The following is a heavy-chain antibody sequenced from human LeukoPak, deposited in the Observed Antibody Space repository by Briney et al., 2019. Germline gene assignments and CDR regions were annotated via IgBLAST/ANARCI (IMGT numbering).Heavy chain of an antibody. CDR1: GGSISTYY. J-gene: IGHJ1*01. CDR3: ARDTGVVVGYFQH. D-gene: IGHD2-15*01. Sequence: SDTLSLTCTVSGGSISTYYWSWIRQPPGKGLEWIGYIYYSGSTSYNPSLKSRITISVDTFKNQFSLKLSSVTAADTAVYYCARDTGVVVGYFQHWGQGTLVTVSS. V-gene: IGHV4-59*01. CDR2: IYYSGST.